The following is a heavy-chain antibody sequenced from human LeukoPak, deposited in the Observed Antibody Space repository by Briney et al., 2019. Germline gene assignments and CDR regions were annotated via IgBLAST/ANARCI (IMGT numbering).Heavy chain of an antibody. D-gene: IGHD3-22*01. Sequence: ASVKVSCKASGYTFTSYDINWVRQATGQGLEWMGWMNPNSGNTGYAQKFQGRVTMTRNTSISTAYMELSSLRSEDTAVYYCARDYYDSSGYYPNWFDPWGQGTLVTVSS. CDR3: ARDYYDSSGYYPNWFDP. J-gene: IGHJ5*02. V-gene: IGHV1-8*01. CDR2: MNPNSGNT. CDR1: GYTFTSYD.